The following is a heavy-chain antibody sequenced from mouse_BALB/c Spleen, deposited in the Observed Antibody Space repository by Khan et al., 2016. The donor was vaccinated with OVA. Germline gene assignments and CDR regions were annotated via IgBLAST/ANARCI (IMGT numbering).Heavy chain of an antibody. CDR3: ARGASYWYFDV. CDR2: INPSTGEP. J-gene: IGHJ1*01. Sequence: QIQLVQSGPELKKPGETVKISCKASGYTFTNYGMNWVKQAPGKGLNGMGWINPSTGEPTYTDDFKGRFAFSLETSASTAYLQINNLKNEDMATDFCARGASYWYFDVWGAGTTVTVSS. V-gene: IGHV9-1*02. CDR1: GYTFTNYG.